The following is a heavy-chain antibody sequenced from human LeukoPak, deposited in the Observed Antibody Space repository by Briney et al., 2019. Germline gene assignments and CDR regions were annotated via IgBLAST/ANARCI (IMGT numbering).Heavy chain of an antibody. CDR1: GYFFIGYD. V-gene: IGHV1-8*01. D-gene: IGHD1-14*01. J-gene: IGHJ3*02. CDR2: MNPNTTNT. Sequence: GASVKVSCKASGYFFIGYDYNWGRPAPGQGLEWMGWMNPNTTNTGYAQKFQGRVTMTRNAAITTAYLELSSLISADTAIYYCATCGTFARRALPGDALDIWGQGTMLIVSS. CDR3: ATCGTFARRALPGDALDI.